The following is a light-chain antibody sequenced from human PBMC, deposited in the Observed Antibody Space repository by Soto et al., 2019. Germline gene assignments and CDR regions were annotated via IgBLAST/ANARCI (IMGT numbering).Light chain of an antibody. CDR3: QQYGSSPPIT. V-gene: IGKV3-20*01. J-gene: IGKJ5*01. CDR1: QMINRGY. CDR2: GAY. Sequence: ETVLTQSPGTLSLSPGERATLSCRASQMINRGYVAWYQQKPGQAPRLLVFGAYNRATGIPDRFSGSGSGADFTLSIDRLEPEDFAVYYCQQYGSSPPITFGQGTRLEIK.